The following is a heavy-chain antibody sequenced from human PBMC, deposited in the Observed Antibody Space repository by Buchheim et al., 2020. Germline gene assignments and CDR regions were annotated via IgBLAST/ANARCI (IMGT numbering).Heavy chain of an antibody. J-gene: IGHJ4*02. CDR3: ARVMAHFLAVAGYY. CDR2: IYYNGNT. V-gene: IGHV4-30-4*01. CDR1: GDSISSGDYA. D-gene: IGHD6-13*01. Sequence: QVQLQESGPGLVKPSQTLSLSCTVSGDSISSGDYAWSWIRQPPGKGLEWIGYIYYNGNTYYNPSLKSRVSMSVDTSENQFSLKLSSVTAADTAVYYCARVMAHFLAVAGYYWGQGTL.